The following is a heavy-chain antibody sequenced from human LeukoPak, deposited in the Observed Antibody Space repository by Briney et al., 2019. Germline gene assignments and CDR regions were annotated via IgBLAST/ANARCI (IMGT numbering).Heavy chain of an antibody. CDR2: ISRNSGTI. D-gene: IGHD1-26*01. Sequence: GGSLRLSCAASGFTFDDYAMHWVRQAPGKGLEWVSGISRNSGTIGYADSVKGRFTISRDNAKNSLYLQMNSLRDDDMALYYCARGNSGSYSQDWFDPWGQGTLVTVSS. J-gene: IGHJ5*02. V-gene: IGHV3-9*03. CDR1: GFTFDDYA. CDR3: ARGNSGSYSQDWFDP.